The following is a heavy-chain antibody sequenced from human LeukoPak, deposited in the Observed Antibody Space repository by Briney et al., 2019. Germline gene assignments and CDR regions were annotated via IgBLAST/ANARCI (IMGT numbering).Heavy chain of an antibody. Sequence: ASVKVSCKASGYTFTNYAISWVRQAPGQGLEWMGWISVYSDDTKSAQNLQGRITMTTDTSTSTAYMELGSLRSDDTAVYYCAREGDSSGYIFRPDYWGQGTLVSVSS. J-gene: IGHJ4*02. D-gene: IGHD3-22*01. CDR1: GYTFTNYA. CDR3: AREGDSSGYIFRPDY. CDR2: ISVYSDDT. V-gene: IGHV1-18*01.